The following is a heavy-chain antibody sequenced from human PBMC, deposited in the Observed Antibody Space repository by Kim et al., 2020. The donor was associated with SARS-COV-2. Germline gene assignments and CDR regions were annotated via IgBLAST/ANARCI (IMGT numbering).Heavy chain of an antibody. CDR1: GFTFSSYE. J-gene: IGHJ4*02. Sequence: GGSLRLSCAASGFTFSSYEMNWVRQAPGKGLEWVSYISSSGSTIYYADSVKGRFTISRDNAKNSLYLQMNSLRAEDTAVYYCARDPGYDSSGYRDYWGQGTLVTVSS. CDR2: ISSSGSTI. CDR3: ARDPGYDSSGYRDY. V-gene: IGHV3-48*03. D-gene: IGHD3-22*01.